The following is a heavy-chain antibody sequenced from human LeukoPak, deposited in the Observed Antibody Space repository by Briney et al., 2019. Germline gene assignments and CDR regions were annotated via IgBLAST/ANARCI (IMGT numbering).Heavy chain of an antibody. Sequence: PGGSLRLSCAASGFTFSNYWMHWVRQAPGKGLVWVSRINTDGSSTSYADSVKGRFIISRDKSKNMLYLQMNGLRAEDTAIYYCAKGQELDDGVFDSWGQGTLVTVSS. V-gene: IGHV3-74*01. CDR2: INTDGSST. J-gene: IGHJ4*02. D-gene: IGHD1-1*01. CDR1: GFTFSNYW. CDR3: AKGQELDDGVFDS.